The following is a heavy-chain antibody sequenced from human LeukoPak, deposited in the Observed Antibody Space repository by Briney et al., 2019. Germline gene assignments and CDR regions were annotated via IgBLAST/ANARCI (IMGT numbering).Heavy chain of an antibody. CDR1: GGSISSSSYY. D-gene: IGHD5-12*01. CDR3: ARHSRSGYSGYENAFDI. J-gene: IGHJ3*02. V-gene: IGHV4-39*01. Sequence: PSETLSLTFTVSGGSISSSSYYWGWIRQPPGKGLEWIGRIYYSGSTYYTPSLKSRVTISVDTSKNPFSLKLSSVTAADTAVYYCARHSRSGYSGYENAFDIWGQGTMVTVSS. CDR2: IYYSGST.